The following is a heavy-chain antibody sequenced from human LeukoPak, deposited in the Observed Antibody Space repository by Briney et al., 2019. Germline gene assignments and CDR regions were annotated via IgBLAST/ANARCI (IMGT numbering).Heavy chain of an antibody. D-gene: IGHD3-16*01. CDR3: ARDLSGGGIDY. Sequence: ASVTVSCMASGYTFTVYYMHWVRQAPGQGGEWMGWINPNSGGTNYAQKFQGRVTMTRDTSITTAYMGLSRLRSDDTAVYYCARDLSGGGIDYWGQGTLVTVSS. CDR1: GYTFTVYY. J-gene: IGHJ4*02. V-gene: IGHV1-2*02. CDR2: INPNSGGT.